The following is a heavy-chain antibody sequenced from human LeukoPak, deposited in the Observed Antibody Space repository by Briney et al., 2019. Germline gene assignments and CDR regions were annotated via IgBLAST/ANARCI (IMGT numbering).Heavy chain of an antibody. D-gene: IGHD2-15*01. Sequence: GTSVKVSCKASGFTFSTSAVQWVRQARGQRFEWIGWIGVGSGKTNYAERFQERVTITRDMSTSTAYMELSSLRSEDTAVYYCATTGCSGGSCYSVFDYWGQGTLVTVSS. J-gene: IGHJ4*02. CDR1: GFTFSTSA. CDR2: IGVGSGKT. CDR3: ATTGCSGGSCYSVFDY. V-gene: IGHV1-58*01.